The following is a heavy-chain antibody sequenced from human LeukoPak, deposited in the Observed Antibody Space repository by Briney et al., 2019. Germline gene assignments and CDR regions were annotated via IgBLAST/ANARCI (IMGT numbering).Heavy chain of an antibody. Sequence: PGGSLRLSCAASGFTVSSNYMSWVRQAPGKGLEWVSFIYTGGSTYFADSVKGRFTVSRDNSKNTLYLKMNSLGAEDTAVYYCARDRDSNYGYYYYYMDVWGKGTTVTVSS. D-gene: IGHD4-11*01. V-gene: IGHV3-53*01. J-gene: IGHJ6*03. CDR1: GFTVSSNY. CDR2: IYTGGST. CDR3: ARDRDSNYGYYYYYMDV.